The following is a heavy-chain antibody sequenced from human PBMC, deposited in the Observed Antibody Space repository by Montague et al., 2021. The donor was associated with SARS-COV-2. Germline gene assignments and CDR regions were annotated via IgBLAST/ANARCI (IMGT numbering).Heavy chain of an antibody. Sequence: PALVKPTQTLTLTCTFSGFSLSTSEVGVGWIRQPPGKAPESLALXYGDDDNRYKPSLKSRLTITKVTSKNQVVLTMTNVDPVDTATYYCAHFGILRYFDPWGQGTLVTVSS. V-gene: IGHV2-5*02. J-gene: IGHJ5*02. CDR3: AHFGILRYFDP. D-gene: IGHD3-9*01. CDR1: GFSLSTSEVG. CDR2: XYGDDDN.